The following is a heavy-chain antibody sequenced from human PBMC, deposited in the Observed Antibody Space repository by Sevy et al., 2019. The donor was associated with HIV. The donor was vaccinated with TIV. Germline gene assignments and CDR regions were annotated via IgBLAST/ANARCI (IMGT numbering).Heavy chain of an antibody. CDR1: GFTFSIYS. Sequence: GGSLRLSCAASGFTFSIYSFNWLRQAPGKGLEWVSSISSSGSYIYYADSVKGRFTISRDNAKNSLYLQMNSLRAEDTAVYYCARGAAVAVPYWGQGTLVTVSS. D-gene: IGHD6-19*01. CDR2: ISSSGSYI. CDR3: ARGAAVAVPY. V-gene: IGHV3-21*01. J-gene: IGHJ4*02.